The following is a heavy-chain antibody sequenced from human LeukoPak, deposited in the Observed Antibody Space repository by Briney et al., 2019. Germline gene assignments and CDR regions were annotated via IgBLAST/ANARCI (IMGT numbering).Heavy chain of an antibody. V-gene: IGHV3-30*02. Sequence: GGSLRLSCAASGFTFSSYGMHWVRQAPGKGLEWVAFIRYDGSNKYYADSVKGRFTISRDNSKNTLYLQMNSLGAEDTAVYYCARGGYNWNDVGDYWGQGTLVTVSS. D-gene: IGHD1-1*01. CDR2: IRYDGSNK. CDR3: ARGGYNWNDVGDY. J-gene: IGHJ4*02. CDR1: GFTFSSYG.